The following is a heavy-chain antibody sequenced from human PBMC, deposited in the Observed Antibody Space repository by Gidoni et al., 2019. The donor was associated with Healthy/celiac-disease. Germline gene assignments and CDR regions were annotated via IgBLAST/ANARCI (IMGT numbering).Heavy chain of an antibody. CDR3: AKDRGEMDY. Sequence: QVQLVESGGGVVQPGRSLRLSCAASGFPFSSYGMHWVRQAPGKGLGWVAVISYDGSNKYYADSVKGRFTISRDNSKNTLYLQMNSLRAEDTAVYYCAKDRGEMDYWGQGTLVTVSS. CDR2: ISYDGSNK. V-gene: IGHV3-30*18. CDR1: GFPFSSYG. J-gene: IGHJ4*02. D-gene: IGHD3-10*01.